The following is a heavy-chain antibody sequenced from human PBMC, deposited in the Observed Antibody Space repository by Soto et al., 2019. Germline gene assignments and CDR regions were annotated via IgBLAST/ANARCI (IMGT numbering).Heavy chain of an antibody. CDR1: GFTFSDYY. J-gene: IGHJ4*02. Sequence: QVQLVESGGGLVKPGGSLRLSCVASGFTFSDYYMSWIRQAPGKGLEWVAHISSRSSTIFYADSVKGRFTISRDNAKNSLYLQMNSLRAEDTAVYYCATVYRALFQNLFDSWGQGTLVTVS. CDR2: ISSRSSTI. V-gene: IGHV3-11*01. CDR3: ATVYRALFQNLFDS.